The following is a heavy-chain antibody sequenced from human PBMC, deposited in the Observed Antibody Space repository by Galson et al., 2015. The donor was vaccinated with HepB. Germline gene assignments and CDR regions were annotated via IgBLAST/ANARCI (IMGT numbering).Heavy chain of an antibody. J-gene: IGHJ4*02. CDR2: TYYTSKWYN. Sequence: CAISGDSVSSNSAAWHWIRQSPSRGLEWLGRTYYTSKWYNDYAVSVKSRITINPDTSKNQYSLQLNSVTLEDTAVSCCARDRGRVAGTGLLDYWCQGTLVTVSS. D-gene: IGHD6-19*01. CDR3: ARDRGRVAGTGLLDY. CDR1: GDSVSSNSAA. V-gene: IGHV6-1*01.